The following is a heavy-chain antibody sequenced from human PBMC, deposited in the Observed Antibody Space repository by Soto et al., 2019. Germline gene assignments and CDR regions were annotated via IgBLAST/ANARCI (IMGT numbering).Heavy chain of an antibody. J-gene: IGHJ4*02. CDR1: GGSISSGGYY. CDR3: ARADIAAAGLIDY. Sequence: PSETLSLTCTVSGGSISSGGYYWSWIRQHPGKGLEWIGYIYYSGSTYYNPSLKSRVTISVDTSKNQFSLKLSSVTAADTAVYYCARADIAAAGLIDYWGQGTLVTVSS. CDR2: IYYSGST. D-gene: IGHD6-13*01. V-gene: IGHV4-31*03.